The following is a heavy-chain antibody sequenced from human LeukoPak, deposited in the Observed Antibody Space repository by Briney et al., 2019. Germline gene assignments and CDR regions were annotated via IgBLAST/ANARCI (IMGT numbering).Heavy chain of an antibody. Sequence: NPSETLSLTCTVSGGSISSSSYYWGWIRQPPGKGLEWIGSIYYSGSTYYNPSLNSRVTISVDTSKNQFSLELSSVTAADTAVYYCARDRGRGYCSGGSCYLERRGPKHHWYFDLWGRGTLVTVSS. CDR2: IYYSGST. D-gene: IGHD2-15*01. CDR1: GGSISSSSYY. CDR3: ARDRGRGYCSGGSCYLERRGPKHHWYFDL. V-gene: IGHV4-39*02. J-gene: IGHJ2*01.